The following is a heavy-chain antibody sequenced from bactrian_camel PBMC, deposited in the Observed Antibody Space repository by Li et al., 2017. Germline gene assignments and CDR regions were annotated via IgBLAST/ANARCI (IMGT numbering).Heavy chain of an antibody. J-gene: IGHJ4*01. Sequence: HVQLVESGGGSVQAGGSLRLSCAASGYTVSSTRMGWFRQGAGKQREAVATTYTGVGYGRTWYADSVKDGFTISRDGARNTLYLQMNSLKPEDTAIYFCAARWPSTANCDSDLHEYNYWGQGTQVTVS. V-gene: IGHV3S54*01. D-gene: IGHD3*01. CDR1: GYTVSSTR. CDR3: AARWPSTANCDSDLHEYNY. CDR2: TYTGVGYGRT.